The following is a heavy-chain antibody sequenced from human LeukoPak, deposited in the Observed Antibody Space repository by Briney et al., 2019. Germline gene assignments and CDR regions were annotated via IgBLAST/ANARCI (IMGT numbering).Heavy chain of an antibody. CDR1: GFTFSSYS. D-gene: IGHD2-2*01. CDR3: ARAEKDIVVVGIGVVSGYMDV. V-gene: IGHV3-21*01. Sequence: GGSLRLSCAASGFTFSSYSMNWVRQAPGKGLEWVSSISSSSSYIYYADSVKGRFTISRDNAKNSLYLQMNSLRAEDTAVYYCARAEKDIVVVGIGVVSGYMDVWGKGTTVTVSS. CDR2: ISSSSSYI. J-gene: IGHJ6*03.